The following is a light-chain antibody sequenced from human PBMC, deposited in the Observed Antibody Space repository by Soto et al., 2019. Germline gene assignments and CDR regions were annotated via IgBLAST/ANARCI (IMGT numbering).Light chain of an antibody. J-gene: IGLJ1*01. V-gene: IGLV2-14*01. CDR3: SSDTSSSSYV. CDR1: SSDVGGYNY. Sequence: QSVLTQPASVSGSPGQSITISCTGTSSDVGGYNYVSWYQQHPGKAPKLMIYDVSNRPSGVSNRFSGSKPGNTASLTISGLQAEDEADYYCSSDTSSSSYVFGTGTKVTVL. CDR2: DVS.